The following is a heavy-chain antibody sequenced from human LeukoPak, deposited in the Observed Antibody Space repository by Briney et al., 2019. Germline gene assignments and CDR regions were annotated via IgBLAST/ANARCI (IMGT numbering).Heavy chain of an antibody. CDR3: ARDPNGDYIGAFDFQR. V-gene: IGHV3-23*01. CDR1: GFTFSNYA. J-gene: IGHJ1*01. Sequence: GGSLRLSYVGSGFTFSNYAMMWVRQTQGKRLEWVSAIRGSGTSTFYADSVKGRFTIFRDNFKNTVYLQMNNLSADDSAVYYCARDPNGDYIGAFDFQRWGLGTQVTVSS. D-gene: IGHD4-17*01. CDR2: IRGSGTST.